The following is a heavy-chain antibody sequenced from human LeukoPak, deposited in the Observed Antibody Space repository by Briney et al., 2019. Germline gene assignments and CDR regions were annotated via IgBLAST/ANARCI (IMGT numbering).Heavy chain of an antibody. CDR2: ISSSGSTI. CDR1: AFTFSSYI. V-gene: IGHV3-48*04. D-gene: IGHD5-18*01. Sequence: TGGSLRLSCAASAFTFSSYIMNWVRQAPGKGLEWVSYISSSGSTIYYADSVKGRFTISRDNAKNSLYLQMNSLRAEDTAVYYCAMGRGYSYEGVYFDYWGQGTLVTVSS. CDR3: AMGRGYSYEGVYFDY. J-gene: IGHJ4*02.